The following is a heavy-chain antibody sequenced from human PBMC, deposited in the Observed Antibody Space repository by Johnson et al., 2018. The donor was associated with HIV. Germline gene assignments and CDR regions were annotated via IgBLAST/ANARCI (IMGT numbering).Heavy chain of an antibody. J-gene: IGHJ3*02. CDR2: MSGSGGST. Sequence: VQLVESGGGVVQPGRSLRLSCAASGFTFSSYAMHWVRQAPGKGLEWVSAMSGSGGSTYYADSVKGRFTTSRDNSKNTLSPQMNSLKNEDTAVYSCTTDLASDAFDIWGQGTMVTVSS. V-gene: IGHV3-23*04. CDR3: TTDLASDAFDI. CDR1: GFTFSSYA.